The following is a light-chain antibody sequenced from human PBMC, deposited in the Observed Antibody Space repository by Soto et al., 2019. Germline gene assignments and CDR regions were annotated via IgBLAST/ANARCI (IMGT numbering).Light chain of an antibody. J-gene: IGLJ1*01. V-gene: IGLV2-8*01. Sequence: QSALTQPPSASGSPGQSVTISCTGTSSDVGGYNYVSWYQQYPGKVPKLMVYDVNKRPSGVPDRFSVSKSGNTASLTVSGLQAEDEADCYCTSYAGGNNVFGTGTKLTVL. CDR3: TSYAGGNNV. CDR2: DVN. CDR1: SSDVGGYNY.